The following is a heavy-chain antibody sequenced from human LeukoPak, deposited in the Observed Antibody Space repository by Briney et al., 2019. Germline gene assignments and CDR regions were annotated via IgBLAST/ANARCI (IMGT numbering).Heavy chain of an antibody. CDR3: ARDLRRGSYDLFDY. CDR2: IIPILGIA. CDR1: GGTLSSYT. Sequence: SVKVSCKASGGTLSSYTISWVRQAPGQGLEWMGRIIPILGIANYAQKFQGRVTITADKSTSTAYMELSSLRSEDTAVYYCARDLRRGSYDLFDYWGQGTLVTVSS. V-gene: IGHV1-69*04. J-gene: IGHJ4*02. D-gene: IGHD3-16*01.